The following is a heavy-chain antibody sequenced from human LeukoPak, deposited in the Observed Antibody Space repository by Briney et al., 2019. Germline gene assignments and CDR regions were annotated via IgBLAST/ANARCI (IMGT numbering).Heavy chain of an antibody. J-gene: IGHJ1*01. CDR3: ASILVCSSTSCPEYFQH. CDR2: ISSSSSYI. CDR1: GFTFSSYS. D-gene: IGHD2-2*01. Sequence: GGSLRLSCAASGFTFSSYSMNWVRQAPGKGLEWVSSISSSSSYIYYADSVKGRFTISRDNAKNSLYLQMNSLRAEDTAVYYCASILVCSSTSCPEYFQHWGQGTLVTVSS. V-gene: IGHV3-21*01.